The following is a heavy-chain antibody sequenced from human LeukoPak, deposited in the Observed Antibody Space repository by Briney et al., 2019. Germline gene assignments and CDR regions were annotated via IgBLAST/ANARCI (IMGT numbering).Heavy chain of an antibody. CDR1: GGSISSYY. D-gene: IGHD6-13*01. CDR2: IYSTGST. J-gene: IGHJ4*02. V-gene: IGHV4-4*07. CDR3: ARQIASAGTAGFDF. Sequence: PSETLSLTCTVSGGSISSYYWSWIRQPAGKGLEWIGRIYSTGSTNYNPSLKSRVTMSVDTSKNQFSLRLRSVTAADTAVYYCARQIASAGTAGFDFWGQGALVTVSS.